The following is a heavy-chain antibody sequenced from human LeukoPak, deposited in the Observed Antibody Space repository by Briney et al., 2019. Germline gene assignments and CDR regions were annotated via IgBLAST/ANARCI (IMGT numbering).Heavy chain of an antibody. CDR2: VIPIFGTA. V-gene: IGHV1-69*06. CDR1: GGTFSSYA. J-gene: IGHJ4*02. D-gene: IGHD5-24*01. Sequence: SVKVSCKASGGTFSSYAISWVRQAPGQGLEWMGGVIPIFGTANYAQKFQGRVTITADKSTSTAYMELSSLRPEDTAVYYCARDPEVGVEMATITGPSDYWGQGTLVTVSS. CDR3: ARDPEVGVEMATITGPSDY.